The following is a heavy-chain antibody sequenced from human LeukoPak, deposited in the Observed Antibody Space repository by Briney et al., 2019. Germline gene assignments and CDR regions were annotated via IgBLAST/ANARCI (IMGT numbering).Heavy chain of an antibody. D-gene: IGHD5-18*01. CDR3: ATEKVGRRGIQLWLYYGMDV. Sequence: ASVKLSCKASGYTLTELSMHWVRQAPGKGLEWMGRFDSEDGETIYAETVQGRVTMTEDTSTDTAYMELSRLRSEDTAVHYWATEKVGRRGIQLWLYYGMDVWGQGTTVTVSS. CDR2: FDSEDGET. J-gene: IGHJ6*02. V-gene: IGHV1-24*01. CDR1: GYTLTELS.